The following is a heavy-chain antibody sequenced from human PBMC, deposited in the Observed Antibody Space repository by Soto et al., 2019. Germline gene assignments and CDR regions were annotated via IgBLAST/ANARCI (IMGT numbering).Heavy chain of an antibody. CDR2: IYPGDSDT. CDR3: ARSWDIVVVPAAQGAFDI. V-gene: IGHV5-51*01. D-gene: IGHD2-2*01. Sequence: PGESLKISCQGSGYRFTSYWIGWVRQMPGKGLEWMGIIYPGDSDTRYSPSFQGQVTISADKSISTAYLQWSSLKASDTAMYYCARSWDIVVVPAAQGAFDIWGQGTMVTVSS. CDR1: GYRFTSYW. J-gene: IGHJ3*02.